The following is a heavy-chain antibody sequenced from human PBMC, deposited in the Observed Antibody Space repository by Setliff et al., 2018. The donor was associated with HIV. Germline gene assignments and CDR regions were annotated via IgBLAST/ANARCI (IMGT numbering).Heavy chain of an antibody. CDR3: DDAFDI. Sequence: PSETLSLTCTVSGDSISSGGYSWSWIRQPAGQGLEWIGRIYTSGNTNYNPSTNYTPSLKSRITISLETSRNQFSLRVTSVTATDPRSSWYDDAFDIWGQGTMVTVSS. CDR1: GDSISSGGYS. D-gene: IGHD6-13*01. V-gene: IGHV4-61*02. J-gene: IGHJ3*02. CDR2: IYTSGNT.